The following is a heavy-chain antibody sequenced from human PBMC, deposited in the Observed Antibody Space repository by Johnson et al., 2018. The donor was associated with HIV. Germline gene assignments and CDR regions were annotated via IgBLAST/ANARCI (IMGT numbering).Heavy chain of an antibody. Sequence: VQLVESGGGVVRPGGSLRLSCAASGFIFDDYDMSWVRQAPGKGLEWVGHIKTKSDGATRDYVAPVKGRFIISRDDSKNMLYLQMNSLRAEDTAVYYCARGFEYQLLFWAFDNWGQGTMVTVSS. CDR1: GFIFDDYD. D-gene: IGHD2-2*01. CDR3: ARGFEYQLLFWAFDN. V-gene: IGHV3-15*01. J-gene: IGHJ3*02. CDR2: IKTKSDGATR.